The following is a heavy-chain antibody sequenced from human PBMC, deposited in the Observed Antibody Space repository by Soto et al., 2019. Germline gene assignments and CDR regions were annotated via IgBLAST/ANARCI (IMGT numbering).Heavy chain of an antibody. Sequence: EVQVVESGGGLAQPGGSLRLSCAASEFTFTDYWMHWVRQAPGKGLVWVSSIRGDGNSINYADFVRGRSTISRDNAKNTLYLQMSSLRVEDTAVYYCARGVRGHYGFDVWGQGTMVTVSS. D-gene: IGHD3-10*01. CDR1: EFTFTDYW. V-gene: IGHV3-74*01. J-gene: IGHJ3*01. CDR3: ARGVRGHYGFDV. CDR2: IRGDGNSI.